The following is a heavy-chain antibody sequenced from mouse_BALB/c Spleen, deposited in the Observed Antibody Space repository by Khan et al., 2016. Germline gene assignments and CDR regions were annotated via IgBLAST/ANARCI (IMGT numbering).Heavy chain of an antibody. J-gene: IGHJ3*01. CDR1: GYSITSDYA. CDR2: ISSSGST. V-gene: IGHV3-2*02. D-gene: IGHD2-1*01. CDR3: ARSGALYGNFAY. Sequence: QLEESGPGLVKPSQSLSLTCTVTGYSITSDYAWNWIRQFPGNKLECMGYISSSGSTIYNPSLKSRISITRDTSKNQFFLQLNSVTTEDTATYYCARSGALYGNFAYWGQGTLVTVSA.